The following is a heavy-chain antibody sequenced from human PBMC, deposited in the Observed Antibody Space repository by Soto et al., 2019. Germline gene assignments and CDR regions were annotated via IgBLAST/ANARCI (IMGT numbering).Heavy chain of an antibody. J-gene: IGHJ5*01. D-gene: IGHD1-7*01. Sequence: EVQLVESGGGLVKPGGSLRLSCAASGFSFSSDSMVWVRQAPGKGLEWVSSISSSGSFMNYADSVKGRFTISRDNAKNSLYLQMSGLKDEDTAVYYCARDPPTGTTLDWVDSWGQGTLVTVSS. CDR1: GFSFSSDS. CDR3: ARDPPTGTTLDWVDS. V-gene: IGHV3-21*01. CDR2: ISSSGSFM.